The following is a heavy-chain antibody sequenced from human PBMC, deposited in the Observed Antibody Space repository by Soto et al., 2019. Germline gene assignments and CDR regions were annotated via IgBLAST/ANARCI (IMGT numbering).Heavy chain of an antibody. CDR1: GDSVSSNSAA. Sequence: SQTLSLTCAISGDSVSSNSAAWNWIRQSPSRGLEWLGRAYYRSQWYYDSAVSVRSRITVIPDTSKNQFSLQLNSVTPEDTAGYYCTKQKGDSQTYKGMDVWGLGATLSVSS. J-gene: IGHJ6*02. V-gene: IGHV6-1*01. CDR3: TKQKGDSQTYKGMDV. CDR2: AYYRSQWYY. D-gene: IGHD1-20*01.